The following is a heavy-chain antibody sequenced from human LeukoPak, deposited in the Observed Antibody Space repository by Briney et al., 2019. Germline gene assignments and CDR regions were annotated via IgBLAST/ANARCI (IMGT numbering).Heavy chain of an antibody. J-gene: IGHJ6*03. D-gene: IGHD3-9*01. CDR2: IVPIFGTA. V-gene: IGHV1-69*13. CDR1: GGTFSSYA. Sequence: ASVKVSCNASGGTFSSYAISWVRQASGQGLEWMGGIVPIFGTANYAQKFQGRVTITADESTSTAYMELSSLRSEDTAVYYCARDGLTAHYYYYYYMDVWGKGTTVTVSS. CDR3: ARDGLTAHYYYYYYMDV.